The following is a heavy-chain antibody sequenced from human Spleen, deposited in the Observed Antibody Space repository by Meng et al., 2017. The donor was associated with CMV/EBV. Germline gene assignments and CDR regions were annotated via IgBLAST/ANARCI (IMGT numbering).Heavy chain of an antibody. CDR2: ISGSGGST. D-gene: IGHD2-2*01. CDR3: AKDQDIVVVPAAPPYYYYGMDV. J-gene: IGHJ6*02. V-gene: IGHV3-23*01. Sequence: GESLKISCAASGFTFSSYAMSWVRQAPGKGLEWVSAISGSGGSTYYADSVKGRFTISRDNSKNTLYLQMNSLRAEDTAVYYCAKDQDIVVVPAAPPYYYYGMDVWGQGTTVTVPS. CDR1: GFTFSSYA.